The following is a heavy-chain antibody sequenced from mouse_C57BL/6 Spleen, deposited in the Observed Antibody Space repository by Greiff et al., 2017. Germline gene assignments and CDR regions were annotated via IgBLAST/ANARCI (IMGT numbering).Heavy chain of an antibody. Sequence: DVKLQESGPGMVKPSQSLSFTCTVTGYSITSGYDWYWIRHFPGNKLEWMGYISYSGSTNYNPSLKSRISITHDTSKNHYFLKLNSVTTEDTATYYCAKDSGYNYFDYWGQGTTLTVSS. CDR3: AKDSGYNYFDY. CDR1: GYSITSGYD. CDR2: ISYSGST. V-gene: IGHV3-1*01. D-gene: IGHD2-2*01. J-gene: IGHJ2*01.